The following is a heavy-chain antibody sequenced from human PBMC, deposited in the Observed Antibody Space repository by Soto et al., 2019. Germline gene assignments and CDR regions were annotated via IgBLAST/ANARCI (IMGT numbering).Heavy chain of an antibody. V-gene: IGHV3-74*01. Sequence: EVQLVESGGDLVQPGGSLRLSCAASGFTFSSHKIHWVRQAPGKGLVWVSRIDTTGSSTSYADSVKGRFTISRDNAKNTLYLQMNSLRAEDTAVYYCAIVAYYSGWYFYASWGQGTLVTVSS. CDR3: AIVAYYSGWYFYAS. CDR2: IDTTGSST. D-gene: IGHD6-19*01. J-gene: IGHJ4*02. CDR1: GFTFSSHK.